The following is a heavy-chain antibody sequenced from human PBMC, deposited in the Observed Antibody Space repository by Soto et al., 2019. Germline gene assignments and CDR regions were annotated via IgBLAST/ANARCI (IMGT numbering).Heavy chain of an antibody. D-gene: IGHD5-12*01. CDR1: GFAFSTHS. Sequence: EVQLVESGGGLVQPGVSLRLSCAASGFAFSTHSMNWVRQAPGKGLEWVSHITGSRSSIYYADSVNGRFTISRANAKRSLYLQITLLREEAAAVHYSAPDPIRGYDDFAYWGQGTLVTVSS. V-gene: IGHV3-48*02. J-gene: IGHJ4*02. CDR2: ITGSRSSI. CDR3: APDPIRGYDDFAY.